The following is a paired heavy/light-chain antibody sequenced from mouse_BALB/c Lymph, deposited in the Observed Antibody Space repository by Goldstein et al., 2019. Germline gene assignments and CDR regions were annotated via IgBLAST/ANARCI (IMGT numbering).Heavy chain of an antibody. CDR2: INPYNGDT. Sequence: EVQLQQSGPELVKPGASVKISCKASGYSFTGYFMNWVKQSHGKSLEWIGRINPYNGDTFYNQKFKGKATLTVDKSSSTAHMELLSLTSEDSAVYYCGPDSSGYVAYWGQGTLVTVSA. V-gene: IGHV1-37*01. CDR1: GYSFTGYF. D-gene: IGHD3-2*01. CDR3: GPDSSGYVAY. J-gene: IGHJ3*01.
Light chain of an antibody. V-gene: IGKV10-94*01. Sequence: DIQMTQTTSSLSASLGDRVTISCSASQGISNYLNWYQQKPDGTVKLLIYYTSSLHSGVPSRFSGSGSGTDYSLTISNLEPEDIATYYCQQYSKLPWTFGGGTKLEIK. CDR3: QQYSKLPWT. CDR2: YTS. J-gene: IGKJ1*01. CDR1: QGISNY.